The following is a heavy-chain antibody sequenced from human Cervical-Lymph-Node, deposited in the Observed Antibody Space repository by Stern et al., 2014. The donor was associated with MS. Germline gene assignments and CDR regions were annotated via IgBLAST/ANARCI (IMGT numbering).Heavy chain of an antibody. CDR3: AKEMGPAGGTGGFDY. Sequence: QLVQSGGGLVQPGRSLRLSCAASGFTFDDYAIHWVRQAPGKGLEWVSGISWRSGSIAYADSVKGRFTISRDNAKNSLYLQMNSLRAEDTALYYCAKEMGPAGGTGGFDYWGQGTLVTVSS. D-gene: IGHD6-13*01. CDR1: GFTFDDYA. J-gene: IGHJ4*02. CDR2: ISWRSGSI. V-gene: IGHV3-9*01.